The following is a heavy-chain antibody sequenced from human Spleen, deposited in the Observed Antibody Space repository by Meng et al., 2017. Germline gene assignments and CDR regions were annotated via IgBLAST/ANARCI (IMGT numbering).Heavy chain of an antibody. CDR2: INHSGST. V-gene: IGHV4-34*01. CDR3: ARGPTTMAHDFDY. D-gene: IGHD4-11*01. Sequence: QVRLQQGGAGLLMPSQPRSPTCVVSGGSFSDYYWSWIRPPPGKGLEWIGEINHSGSTNYNPSLESRATISVDTSQNNLSLKLSSVTAADSAVYYCARGPTTMAHDFDYWGQGTLVTVSS. CDR1: GGSFSDYY. J-gene: IGHJ4*02.